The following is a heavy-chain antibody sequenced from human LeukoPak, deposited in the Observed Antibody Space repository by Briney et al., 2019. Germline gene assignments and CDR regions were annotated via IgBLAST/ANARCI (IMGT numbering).Heavy chain of an antibody. V-gene: IGHV4-59*01. CDR3: ASGSVVTALDQ. CDR2: ISYTGST. D-gene: IGHD2-21*02. CDR1: GGSITTYY. Sequence: KASQTLSPTCAVSGGSITTYYWTWIRQPPRQALEWISYISYTGSTKYNPSLESRGTMSIDTSKNEFSLKIYSVNAADTAVYFCASGSVVTALDQWGQGTLVTVSS. J-gene: IGHJ4*02.